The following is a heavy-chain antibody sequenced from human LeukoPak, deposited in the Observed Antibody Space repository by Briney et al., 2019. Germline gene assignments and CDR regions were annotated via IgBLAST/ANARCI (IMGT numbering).Heavy chain of an antibody. J-gene: IGHJ6*02. CDR1: GGSISSYY. CDR3: ARDTGRYYYGMDV. D-gene: IGHD1-1*01. Sequence: SETLSLTCTVSGGSISSYYWSWIRQPPGKGLEWIGYIYYSGSTNYNPSLKSRVTISVDTSKNQFSLKLSSVTAADTAVYCCARDTGRYYYGMDVWGQGTTVTVSS. CDR2: IYYSGST. V-gene: IGHV4-59*01.